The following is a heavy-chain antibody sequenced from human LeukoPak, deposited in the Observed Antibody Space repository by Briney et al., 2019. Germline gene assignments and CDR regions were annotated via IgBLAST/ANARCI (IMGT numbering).Heavy chain of an antibody. CDR1: GFTFSTYW. D-gene: IGHD1-26*01. Sequence: LGGSLRLSCAASGFTFSTYWMHWVRQPPGKGLVWISRINTDGTATTYADYVKGRFTMSRDNAKNTLYLQLNSLRADDSAVYFCARGGVNSPTIDDWGQGTLVTLSS. V-gene: IGHV3-74*01. J-gene: IGHJ4*02. CDR3: ARGGVNSPTIDD. CDR2: INTDGTAT.